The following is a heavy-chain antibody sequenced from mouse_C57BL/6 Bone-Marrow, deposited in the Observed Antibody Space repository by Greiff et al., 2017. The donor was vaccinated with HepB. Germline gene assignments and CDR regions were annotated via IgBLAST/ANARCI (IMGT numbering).Heavy chain of an antibody. Sequence: EVQGVESGPELVKPGASVKISCKASGYTFTDYYMNWVKQSHGKSLEWIGDINPNNGGTSYNQKFKGKATLTVDKSSSTAYMELRSLTSEDSAVYYCARDYDYDVDYWGQGTTLTVSS. D-gene: IGHD2-4*01. V-gene: IGHV1-26*01. CDR2: INPNNGGT. CDR1: GYTFTDYY. J-gene: IGHJ2*01. CDR3: ARDYDYDVDY.